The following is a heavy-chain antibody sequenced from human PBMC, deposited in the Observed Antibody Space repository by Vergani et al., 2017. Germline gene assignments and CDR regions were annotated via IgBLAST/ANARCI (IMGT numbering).Heavy chain of an antibody. CDR1: NDSVSNTFYY. D-gene: IGHD2-15*01. J-gene: IGHJ5*02. CDR3: TRHWAGVAANNWFDH. V-gene: IGHV4-39*01. Sequence: QVQLQESGPGLVKPSETLSLTCTVSNDSVSNTFYYWGWIRQTPGKGLEWIGSIYYSGSTYYNPSPESRVTMSVDTSKSQFSLKLSSVTAADTAVYYCTRHWAGVAANNWFDHWGQGTLVTVSS. CDR2: IYYSGST.